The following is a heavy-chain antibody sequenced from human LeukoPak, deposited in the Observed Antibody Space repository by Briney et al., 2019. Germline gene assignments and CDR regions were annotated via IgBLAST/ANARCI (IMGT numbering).Heavy chain of an antibody. V-gene: IGHV3-23*01. Sequence: GGSLRLSCAASGFTFSSYAMSWVRQAPGKGLEWVSAVSGGGGSTYYADPVRGRFTISRYNPKNVLYLQMNSLRAEDTGVYYCAKDARGEGGVRDVDYWGQGTLVTVSS. CDR2: VSGGGGST. CDR1: GFTFSSYA. CDR3: AKDARGEGGVRDVDY. J-gene: IGHJ4*02. D-gene: IGHD3-16*01.